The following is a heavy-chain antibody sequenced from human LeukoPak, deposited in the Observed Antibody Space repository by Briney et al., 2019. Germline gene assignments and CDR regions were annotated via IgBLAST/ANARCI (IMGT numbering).Heavy chain of an antibody. CDR3: ARGLFVVVTAIFDY. J-gene: IGHJ4*02. D-gene: IGHD2-21*02. V-gene: IGHV4-34*01. CDR2: INHSGST. Sequence: SETLSLTCTVSGGSISSYYWSWIRQPPGKGLEWIGEINHSGSTNYNPSLKSRVTISVDTSKNQFSLKLSSVTAADTAVYYCARGLFVVVTAIFDYWGQGTLVTVSS. CDR1: GGSISSYY.